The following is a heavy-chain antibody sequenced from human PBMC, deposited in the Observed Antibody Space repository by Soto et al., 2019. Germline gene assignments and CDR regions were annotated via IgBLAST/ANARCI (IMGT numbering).Heavy chain of an antibody. V-gene: IGHV4-61*01. Sequence: PSETLSLTCTVSGSSVSSGSYYWSWIRQPPGKGLEWIGYIYYSGSTNYNPSLKSRVTISVDTSKNQFSLKLSSVTAADSAVYYCARVRFLEWLSGFDPWGQGTLVTVSS. CDR2: IYYSGST. D-gene: IGHD3-3*01. CDR3: ARVRFLEWLSGFDP. J-gene: IGHJ5*02. CDR1: GSSVSSGSYY.